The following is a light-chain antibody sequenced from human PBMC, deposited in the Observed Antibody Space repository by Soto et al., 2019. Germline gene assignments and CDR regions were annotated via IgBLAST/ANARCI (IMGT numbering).Light chain of an antibody. CDR2: GAS. Sequence: EIVMTQSPANLSVSPGERATLSCRASQSVSSNLAWYQQKPGQAPRLLIYGASTRAAGIPDRFSGSGSGTDFTLTITRLEPEDSAVYFCQQYTGPPTTFGQGTKVDIK. V-gene: IGKV3D-15*01. CDR1: QSVSSN. J-gene: IGKJ1*01. CDR3: QQYTGPPTT.